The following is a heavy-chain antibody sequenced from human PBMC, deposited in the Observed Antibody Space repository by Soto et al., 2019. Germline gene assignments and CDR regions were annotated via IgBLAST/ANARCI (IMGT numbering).Heavy chain of an antibody. Sequence: QVQLVQSGAEVKKPGSSVRVSCKASGDTFTFYSINWVRQAPGLGREWMGRINPILSMSNYAQRFQGRVTMTADKSTSTAYRELSSLRSEDTAMYYCASSYGSGYRAFDYCGQRALVTLSS. CDR1: GDTFTFYS. CDR3: ASSYGSGYRAFDY. V-gene: IGHV1-69*02. J-gene: IGHJ4*02. CDR2: INPILSMS. D-gene: IGHD3-10*01.